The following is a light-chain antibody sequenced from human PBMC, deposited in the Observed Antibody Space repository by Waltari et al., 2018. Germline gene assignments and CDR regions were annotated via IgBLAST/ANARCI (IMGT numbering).Light chain of an antibody. CDR1: TSAVGTYNL. CDR2: YVN. V-gene: IGLV2-23*02. CDR3: CSFADSSASWV. Sequence: ALTQHASLSGSPGQSPTTSATRTTSAVGTYNLTSRYHQPPDTDPPHTFPPHQQHPGKAPKHRMHYVNKRPSGGSPRCSGSKSGNTAYLTISGRQAEDEADDYCCSFADSSASWVFGGGTKLTVL. J-gene: IGLJ3*02.